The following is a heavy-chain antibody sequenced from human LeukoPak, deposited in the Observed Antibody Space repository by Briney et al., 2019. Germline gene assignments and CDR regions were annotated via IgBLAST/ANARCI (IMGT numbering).Heavy chain of an antibody. CDR3: ATQSVAGND. CDR2: ISYDGSNK. D-gene: IGHD6-19*01. J-gene: IGHJ4*02. Sequence: QVQLVESGGGVVQPGRSLRLSCAASGFTFSSYAMHWVRQAPGKGLEWVAVISYDGSNKYYADSVKGRFTISRDNSKNTLYLQMNSLRAEDTAVYYCATQSVAGNDWGQGTLVTVSS. CDR1: GFTFSSYA. V-gene: IGHV3-30*04.